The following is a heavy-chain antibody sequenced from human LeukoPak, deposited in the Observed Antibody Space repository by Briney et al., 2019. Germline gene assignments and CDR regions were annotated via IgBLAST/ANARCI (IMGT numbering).Heavy chain of an antibody. D-gene: IGHD3-22*01. CDR1: GFTFTKSA. CDR2: IVVGSGNT. V-gene: IGHV1-58*02. J-gene: IGHJ4*02. Sequence: GTSVTVSCKASGFTFTKSAMQWVRQARGQRLEWIGWIVVGSGNTNYAQKVQERVTISRDMSTSTAYMELSSLRSEDTAVYYCAALVDYYYSSGYYVDYWGQGTLVTVSS. CDR3: AALVDYYYSSGYYVDY.